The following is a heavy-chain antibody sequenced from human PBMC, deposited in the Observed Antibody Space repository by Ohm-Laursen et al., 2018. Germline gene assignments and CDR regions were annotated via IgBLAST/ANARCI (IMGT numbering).Heavy chain of an antibody. Sequence: SETLSLTCAVYGGSFSGYYWSWIRQHPGKGLEWIGYIYYSGSAYYNPSLKSRVTISVDTSKNQFSLKLSSVTAADTAVYYCVKALRTGPFDSWGQGTLVTVSS. CDR2: IYYSGSA. D-gene: IGHD7-27*01. CDR3: VKALRTGPFDS. J-gene: IGHJ4*02. V-gene: IGHV4-31*11. CDR1: GGSFSGYY.